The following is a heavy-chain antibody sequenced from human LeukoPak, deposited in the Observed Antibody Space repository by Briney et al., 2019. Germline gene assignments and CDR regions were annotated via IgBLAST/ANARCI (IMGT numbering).Heavy chain of an antibody. CDR2: IYWDDDK. Sequence: SGPTLVKPTQTLTLTCTFSGFSLSSSGVGVNWIRQPPGQALEWLALIYWDDDKRYSPSLSSRLTITKDTPKNQVVLTMTNMDPVDTATYYCAHSAMVREMDYGMDVWGKGTTVTVSS. CDR1: GFSLSSSGVG. J-gene: IGHJ6*04. V-gene: IGHV2-5*02. CDR3: AHSAMVREMDYGMDV. D-gene: IGHD3-10*01.